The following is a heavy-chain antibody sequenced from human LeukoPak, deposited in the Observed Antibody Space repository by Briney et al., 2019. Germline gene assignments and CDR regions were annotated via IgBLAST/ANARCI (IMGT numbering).Heavy chain of an antibody. CDR3: ARDQGGSSSWYEVDY. CDR1: GGSIDSTNW. Sequence: ETLSLTCDVSGGSIDSTNWWNWVRQPPGKGLEWLSYISSRGSTIYHADSVKGRFTISRDNAKNSLYLQMNSLRAEDTAVYYCARDQGGSSSWYEVDYWGQGTLVTVSS. J-gene: IGHJ4*02. CDR2: ISSRGSTI. V-gene: IGHV3-48*01. D-gene: IGHD6-13*01.